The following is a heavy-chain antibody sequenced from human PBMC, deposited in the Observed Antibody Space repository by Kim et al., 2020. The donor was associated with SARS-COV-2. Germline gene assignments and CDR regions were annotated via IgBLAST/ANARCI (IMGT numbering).Heavy chain of an antibody. V-gene: IGHV3-23*01. CDR2: ISNSGGST. J-gene: IGHJ6*04. CDR3: SKNHSTSSAYGMDV. CDR1: GFPFRSYA. Sequence: GGSLRLSCAASGFPFRSYAMSWVRQAPGKGLEWVSSISNSGGSTYYTDSVRGXFTIPREKSKNTLYLYLKSLRGEDTAVYYCSKNHSTSSAYGMDVWGKG. D-gene: IGHD6-6*01.